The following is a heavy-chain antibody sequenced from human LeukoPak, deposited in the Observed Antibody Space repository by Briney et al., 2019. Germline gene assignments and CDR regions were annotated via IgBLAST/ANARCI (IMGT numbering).Heavy chain of an antibody. CDR3: AKDALDGYDYYYGTDV. V-gene: IGHV3-9*01. CDR1: GFTFDDYA. J-gene: IGHJ6*02. D-gene: IGHD5-24*01. Sequence: GGSLRLSCAASGFTFDDYATHWVRQAPGKGLEWVSGISWNSGSIGYADSVKGRFTISRDNAKNSLYLQMNSLRAEDTALYYCAKDALDGYDYYYGTDVWGQGTTVTVSS. CDR2: ISWNSGSI.